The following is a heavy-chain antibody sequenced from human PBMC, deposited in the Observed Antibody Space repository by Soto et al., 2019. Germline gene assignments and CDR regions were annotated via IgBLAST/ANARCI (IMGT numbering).Heavy chain of an antibody. CDR3: AKEDDVDSTDVRTDHFHGGMDV. Sequence: VQLVESGGGVVQPGTSLRLSCTASGFTFSSFAMHWVRQAPGKGLEWVAVISSDGSRKYYADSVKGRFTISRDNSNNTLYLQTNSPRVGDAAVYFCAKEDDVDSTDVRTDHFHGGMDVWGQGTAVTVSS. J-gene: IGHJ6*02. CDR1: GFTFSSFA. D-gene: IGHD1-1*01. CDR2: ISSDGSRK. V-gene: IGHV3-30*18.